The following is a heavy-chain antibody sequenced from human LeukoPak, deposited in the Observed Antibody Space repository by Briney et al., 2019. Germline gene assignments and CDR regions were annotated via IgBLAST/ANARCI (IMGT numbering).Heavy chain of an antibody. CDR1: GFSISSGYY. V-gene: IGHV4-38-2*01. D-gene: IGHD2-15*01. CDR2: IYHTGST. Sequence: SETLSLTCAVPGFSISSGYYWGWFRQPPGKGLEWIGSIYHTGSTYYNPSLESRVTISVDTSKKQFSLNLRSVTAADTAVYYCASPGYCSGGTCYFDSWGQGALVTVSS. CDR3: ASPGYCSGGTCYFDS. J-gene: IGHJ4*02.